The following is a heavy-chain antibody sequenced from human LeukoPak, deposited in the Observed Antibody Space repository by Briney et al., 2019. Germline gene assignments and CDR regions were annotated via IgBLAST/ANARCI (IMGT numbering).Heavy chain of an antibody. V-gene: IGHV4-34*01. J-gene: IGHJ5*02. CDR2: INHSGST. Sequence: SETLSLTCAVYGGSFSGYYWSWIRQPPGKGLEWIGEINHSGSTNYNPSLKSRVTISVDTSKNQFSLKLSSVTAADTAVYYCARHAGFEGADWFDPWGQGTPVTVSS. D-gene: IGHD3-16*01. CDR1: GGSFSGYY. CDR3: ARHAGFEGADWFDP.